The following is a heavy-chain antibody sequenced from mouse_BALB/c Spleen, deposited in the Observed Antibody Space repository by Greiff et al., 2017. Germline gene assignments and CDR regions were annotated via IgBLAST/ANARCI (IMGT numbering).Heavy chain of an antibody. CDR3: AREGYGNLFAY. D-gene: IGHD2-10*02. Sequence: QVQLQQPGAELVKPGTSVKLSCKASGYNFTSYWINWVKLRPGQGLEWIGDIYPGSGSTNYNEKFKSKATLTVDTSSSTAYMQLSSLASEDSALYYCAREGYGNLFAYWGQGTLVTVSA. CDR2: IYPGSGST. V-gene: IGHV1-55*01. CDR1: GYNFTSYW. J-gene: IGHJ3*01.